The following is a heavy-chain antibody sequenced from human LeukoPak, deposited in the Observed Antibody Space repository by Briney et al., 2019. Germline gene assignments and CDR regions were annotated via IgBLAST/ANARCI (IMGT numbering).Heavy chain of an antibody. Sequence: PSETLSLTCTVSGGSISSGGYYWSWIRQPPGKGLEWIGYIYHSGSTNYNPSLKSRVTISVDTSKNQFSLKLSSVTAADTAVYYCARVLNREGYCSGGSCYWNWFDPWGQGTLVTVSS. D-gene: IGHD2-15*01. V-gene: IGHV4-30-2*01. J-gene: IGHJ5*02. CDR1: GGSISSGGYY. CDR3: ARVLNREGYCSGGSCYWNWFDP. CDR2: IYHSGST.